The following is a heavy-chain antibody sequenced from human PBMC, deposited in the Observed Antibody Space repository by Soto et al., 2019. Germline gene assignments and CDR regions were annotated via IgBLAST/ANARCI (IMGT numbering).Heavy chain of an antibody. CDR1: GFTFSSYG. CDR3: AKDSSWYYDSSGYYSDFDY. D-gene: IGHD3-22*01. Sequence: GGSLRLSCAASGFTFSSYGMHWVRQAPGKGLEWVAVISYDGSNKYYADSVKGRFTISRDNSKNTLYLQMNSLRAEDTAVYYCAKDSSWYYDSSGYYSDFDYWGQGTLVTVSS. V-gene: IGHV3-30*18. CDR2: ISYDGSNK. J-gene: IGHJ4*02.